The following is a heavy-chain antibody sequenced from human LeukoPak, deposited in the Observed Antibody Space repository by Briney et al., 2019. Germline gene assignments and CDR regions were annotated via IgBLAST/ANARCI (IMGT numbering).Heavy chain of an antibody. Sequence: EGSLRVSCAASGFTFSDYYMSWIRQAPGKGVERVSYISSSGSTIYYTDSVKGRFTISRDNAKNSLSLLMNSLRAEDTAVYYCARVEGSSWYGAFDIWGQGTMVTVSS. V-gene: IGHV3-11*04. D-gene: IGHD6-13*01. CDR3: ARVEGSSWYGAFDI. CDR1: GFTFSDYY. CDR2: ISSSGSTI. J-gene: IGHJ3*02.